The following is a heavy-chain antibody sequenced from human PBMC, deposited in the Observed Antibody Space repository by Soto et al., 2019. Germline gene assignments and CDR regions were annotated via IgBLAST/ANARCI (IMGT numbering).Heavy chain of an antibody. Sequence: GGSLRLSCAASGFTFSSYALSWVRQAPGKGLEWVSAISGSGGSTYYADSVKGRFTISRDNSKNTLYLQMNSLRAEDTAVYYCAKGGGRSLYYYGMDVWGQGTTVTVSS. V-gene: IGHV3-23*01. D-gene: IGHD3-10*01. CDR3: AKGGGRSLYYYGMDV. CDR2: ISGSGGST. J-gene: IGHJ6*02. CDR1: GFTFSSYA.